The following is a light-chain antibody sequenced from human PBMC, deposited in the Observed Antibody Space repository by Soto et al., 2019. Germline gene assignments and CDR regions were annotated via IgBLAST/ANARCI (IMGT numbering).Light chain of an antibody. V-gene: IGKV3-20*01. CDR2: GAS. CDR3: QQYGNSPA. CDR1: QSVSSSY. Sequence: EIVLTQSPGTLSLSPGERATLSCRASQSVSSSYLAWYQQKPGQAPRLLIYGASSRATGIPDRFSGSGSGTDFNVTISTLEPEDFAVYYCQQYGNSPAFGGGTKVEIK. J-gene: IGKJ4*01.